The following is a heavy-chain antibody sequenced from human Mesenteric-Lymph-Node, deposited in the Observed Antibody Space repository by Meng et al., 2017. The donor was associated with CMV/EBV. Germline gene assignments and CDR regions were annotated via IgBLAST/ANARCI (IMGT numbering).Heavy chain of an antibody. CDR1: GFTVSSNE. CDR2: ISATGATT. D-gene: IGHD3-10*01. J-gene: IGHJ4*02. CDR3: ARGTGPSWDY. Sequence: GESLKISCAASGFTVSSNEMSWVRQAPGKGLQWVSAISATGATTYYADSVKGRFTISRDNSKNTLFLQMNSLRADDTAVYYCARGTGPSWDYWGQGTLVTVSS. V-gene: IGHV3-23*01.